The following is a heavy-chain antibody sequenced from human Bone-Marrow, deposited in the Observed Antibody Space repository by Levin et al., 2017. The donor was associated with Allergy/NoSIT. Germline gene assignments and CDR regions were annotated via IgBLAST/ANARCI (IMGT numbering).Heavy chain of an antibody. CDR2: ISRSGSPI. CDR3: ARGRGDIAARNYYYDY. V-gene: IGHV3-11*01. Sequence: LSLTCAASGFTFSDYSMSWIRQAPGKGPEWVSFISRSGSPIDYADPVKGRFTISRDNAKNSLYLQMNSLRAEDPAVYYCARGRGDIAARNYYYDYWGQGTLVTVSS. CDR1: GFTFSDYS. D-gene: IGHD6-6*01. J-gene: IGHJ4*02.